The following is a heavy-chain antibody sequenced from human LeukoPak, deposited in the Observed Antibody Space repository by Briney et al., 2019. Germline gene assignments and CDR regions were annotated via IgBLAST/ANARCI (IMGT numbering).Heavy chain of an antibody. Sequence: PSETLSLTCTVSGGSISSYYWSWIRQPPGKGLGWIGYIYYSGSTNYNPSLKSRVTISVDTSKNQFSLKLSSVTAADTAVYYCASLTMVRGVTPWFDPWGQGTLVTVSS. J-gene: IGHJ5*02. CDR2: IYYSGST. D-gene: IGHD3-10*01. CDR3: ASLTMVRGVTPWFDP. CDR1: GGSISSYY. V-gene: IGHV4-59*01.